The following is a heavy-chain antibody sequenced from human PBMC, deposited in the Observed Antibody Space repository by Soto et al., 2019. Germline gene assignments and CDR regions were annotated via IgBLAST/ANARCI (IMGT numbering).Heavy chain of an antibody. CDR2: IIPIFGTA. D-gene: IGHD3-3*01. V-gene: IGHV1-69*13. CDR3: ARSLQGYDFWSGYPYYFDY. Sequence: GASVKVSCKASGGTFSSYAISWVRQAPGQGLEWMGGIIPIFGTANYAQKFQGRVTITADESTSTAYMELSSLRSEDTAVYYCARSLQGYDFWSGYPYYFDYWGQGTLVTVSS. CDR1: GGTFSSYA. J-gene: IGHJ4*02.